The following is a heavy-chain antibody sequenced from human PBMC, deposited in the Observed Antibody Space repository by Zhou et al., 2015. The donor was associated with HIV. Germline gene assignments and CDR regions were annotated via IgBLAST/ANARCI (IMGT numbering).Heavy chain of an antibody. Sequence: QVRLVQSGPEVKKPGSSVKVSCKASGGTFSSYAISWVRQAPGQGLEWMGGIIPIFGTANYAQKFQGRVTITADESTSTAYMELSSLRSEDTAVYYCAREAPLASAVSPRWFDPWGQGTLVTVSS. V-gene: IGHV1-69*01. CDR1: GGTFSSYA. CDR3: AREAPLASAVSPRWFDP. CDR2: IIPIFGTA. J-gene: IGHJ5*02. D-gene: IGHD6-13*01.